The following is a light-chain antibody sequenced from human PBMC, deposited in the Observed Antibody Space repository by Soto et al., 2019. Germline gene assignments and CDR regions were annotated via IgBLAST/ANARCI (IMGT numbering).Light chain of an antibody. CDR3: QQTYSTPGWT. Sequence: DIQMTQSPSSLSASVGDRVTITCRASQTITSDLNWYQQRPGKAPKLLIYAASNLQSGVPSRFSGSGAGTDFTFIISRLQPEDSATYYCQQTYSTPGWTFGQGTKVEIK. CDR1: QTITSD. CDR2: AAS. J-gene: IGKJ1*01. V-gene: IGKV1-39*01.